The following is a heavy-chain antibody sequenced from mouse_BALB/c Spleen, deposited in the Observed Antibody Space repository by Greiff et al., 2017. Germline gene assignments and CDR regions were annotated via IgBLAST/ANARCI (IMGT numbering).Heavy chain of an antibody. CDR2: ISSGSSTI. V-gene: IGHV5-17*02. CDR1: GFTFSSFG. J-gene: IGHJ4*01. Sequence: EVQLVESGGGLVQPGGSRKLSCAASGFTFSSFGMHWVRQAPEKGLEWVAYISSGSSTIYYADTVKGRFTISRDNPKNTLFLQMTSLRSEDTAMYYCARGDPAMDSWGQGTSVTVSS. D-gene: IGHD3-3*01. CDR3: ARGDPAMDS.